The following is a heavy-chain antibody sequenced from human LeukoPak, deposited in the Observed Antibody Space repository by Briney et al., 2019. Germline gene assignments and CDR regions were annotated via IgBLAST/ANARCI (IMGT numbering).Heavy chain of an antibody. V-gene: IGHV1-69*04. Sequence: ASVKASCKASGGTFSSYAISWVRQAPGQGLEWMGRIIPILGIANYAQKFQGRVTITADKSTSTAYMELSSLRSEDTAVYYCARGETGRNDYWGQGTLVTVSS. CDR1: GGTFSSYA. J-gene: IGHJ4*02. CDR2: IIPILGIA. D-gene: IGHD7-27*01. CDR3: ARGETGRNDY.